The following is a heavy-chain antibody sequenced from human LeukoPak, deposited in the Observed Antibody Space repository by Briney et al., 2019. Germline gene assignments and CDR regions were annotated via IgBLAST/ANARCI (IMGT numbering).Heavy chain of an antibody. CDR3: AKNTTGGYSDY. J-gene: IGHJ4*02. Sequence: ASVKVSCKTSGYSFTSSGITWVRQAPGQGLEWMGWINTYNGFSKYARKLQGRVTMTADTSKSTAYMELSSLSSDDTAVHYCAKNTTGGYSDYWGQGTLVTVSS. CDR1: GYSFTSSG. V-gene: IGHV1-18*01. D-gene: IGHD1-1*01. CDR2: INTYNGFS.